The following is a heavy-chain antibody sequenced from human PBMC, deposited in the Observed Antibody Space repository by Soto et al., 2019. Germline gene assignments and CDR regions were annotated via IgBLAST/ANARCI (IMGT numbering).Heavy chain of an antibody. CDR3: ARVLNYYDSSHYYFFDY. Sequence: QVQLVQSGAEVKKPGASVKVSCKASGYTFTGYYMHWVRQAPGQGLEWLGWINPNSGGTNYSQKFQGRVTMTRDTSISTAYMELSRLRSDDTAMYYSARVLNYYDSSHYYFFDYWGQGTLVTVSS. CDR1: GYTFTGYY. V-gene: IGHV1-2*02. D-gene: IGHD3-22*01. J-gene: IGHJ4*02. CDR2: INPNSGGT.